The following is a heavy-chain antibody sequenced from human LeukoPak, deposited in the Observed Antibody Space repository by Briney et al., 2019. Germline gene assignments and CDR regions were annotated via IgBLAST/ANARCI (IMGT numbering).Heavy chain of an antibody. V-gene: IGHV1-2*02. D-gene: IGHD5-12*01. J-gene: IGHJ3*02. CDR1: GYTFTSYA. CDR3: ARLSWLRHAFDI. CDR2: INPNSGGT. Sequence: GASVKVSCKASGYTFTSYAINWVRQAPGQGLEWMGWINPNSGGTNYAQKFQGRVTMTRDTSISTAYMELSRLRSDDTAVYYCARLSWLRHAFDIWGQGTMVTVSS.